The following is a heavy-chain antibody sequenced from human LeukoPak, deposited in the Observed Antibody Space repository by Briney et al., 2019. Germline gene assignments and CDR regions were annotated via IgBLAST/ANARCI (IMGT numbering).Heavy chain of an antibody. D-gene: IGHD6-6*01. V-gene: IGHV4-59*01. CDR3: ARWGSIAVARFDY. J-gene: IGHJ4*02. Sequence: SETLSLTCTVSGGSISNYYWSWIRQPPGKGLEWIGYIYYTGSTNYNPSLTSRVNISVDTSKNQFSPNLTSVTAADTAVYYCARWGSIAVARFDYWGQGTLVTVSS. CDR2: IYYTGST. CDR1: GGSISNYY.